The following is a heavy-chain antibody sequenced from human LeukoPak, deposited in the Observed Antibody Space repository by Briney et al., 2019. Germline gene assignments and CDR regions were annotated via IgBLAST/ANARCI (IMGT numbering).Heavy chain of an antibody. D-gene: IGHD1-1*01. CDR1: GGSISSGGYY. V-gene: IGHV4-31*03. Sequence: SQTLSFTCTVSGGSISSGGYYWSWIRQHPGKGLEWIGYIYYSGSTYYNPSLKSRVTISVDTSKNQFSLKLSSVTAADTAVYYCAPAVWTPENEYYFDYWGQGTLVTVSS. J-gene: IGHJ4*02. CDR2: IYYSGST. CDR3: APAVWTPENEYYFDY.